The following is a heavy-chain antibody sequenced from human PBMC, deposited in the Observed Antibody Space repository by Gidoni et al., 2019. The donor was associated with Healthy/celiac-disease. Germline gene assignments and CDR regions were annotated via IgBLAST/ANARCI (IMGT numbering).Heavy chain of an antibody. Sequence: HVQLQQWGAGMLKHSETLSHTCAGYGGSFSGYYWSWIRQPPGKGLGWIGEIKHSGSTNYNPSLKSRVTISVDPSKTQFSLKLCSVTAADTAVYYCARHTIFGVFIGSFDPWGQGTLVTVSS. CDR2: IKHSGST. D-gene: IGHD3-3*01. V-gene: IGHV4-34*01. CDR1: GGSFSGYY. J-gene: IGHJ5*02. CDR3: ARHTIFGVFIGSFDP.